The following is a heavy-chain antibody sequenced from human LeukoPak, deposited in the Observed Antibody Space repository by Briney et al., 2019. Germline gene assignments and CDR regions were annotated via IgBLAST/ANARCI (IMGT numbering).Heavy chain of an antibody. J-gene: IGHJ4*02. CDR2: ISSSSSYI. V-gene: IGHV3-21*01. CDR1: GFTFSSYS. D-gene: IGHD3-3*01. Sequence: GGSLRLSCAASGFTFSSYSMNWVRQAPGKGLEWVSSISSSSSYIYYADSVKGRFTISRDNAKNSLYLQMNSLRAEDTAVYYCATDRGWRTSGYYLYYFEYWGQGTLVTYSS. CDR3: ATDRGWRTSGYYLYYFEY.